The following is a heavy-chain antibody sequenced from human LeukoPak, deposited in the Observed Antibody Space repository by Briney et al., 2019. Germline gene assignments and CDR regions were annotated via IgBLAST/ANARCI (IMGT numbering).Heavy chain of an antibody. CDR1: GFTYDDYA. Sequence: GGSLRLSCAASGFTYDDYAMHWVRQAPGKGLEWVSLISWDGGSTYYADSVKGRFTISRDNSKNSLYLQMNSLRAEDTALYYCAKGDMVRGVTVEDYFDYWGQGTLVTVSS. CDR2: ISWDGGST. CDR3: AKGDMVRGVTVEDYFDY. J-gene: IGHJ4*02. V-gene: IGHV3-43D*03. D-gene: IGHD3-10*01.